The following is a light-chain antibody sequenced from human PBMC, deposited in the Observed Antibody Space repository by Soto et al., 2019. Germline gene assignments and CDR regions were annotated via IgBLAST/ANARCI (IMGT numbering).Light chain of an antibody. CDR3: QQYYGTPLT. J-gene: IGKJ2*01. Sequence: DIVMTQSPDSLAVSLGERATINCKSSQSVLYSSNNKNYLAWYQQKPGQPPKLLIYWASTRESGVPDRFSGSESGTDFTLTISRLQAEDVAVYYCQQYYGTPLTFGQGTKLEIK. CDR1: QSVLYSSNNKNY. CDR2: WAS. V-gene: IGKV4-1*01.